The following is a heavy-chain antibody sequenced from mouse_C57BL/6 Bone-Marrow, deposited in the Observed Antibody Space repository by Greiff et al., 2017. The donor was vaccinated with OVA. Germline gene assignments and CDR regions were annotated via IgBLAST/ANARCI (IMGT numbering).Heavy chain of an antibody. J-gene: IGHJ4*01. D-gene: IGHD2-5*01. Sequence: EVQGVESGGGLVQPGGSLKLSCAASGFTFSDYYMYWVRQTPEKRLEWVAYISNGGGSTYYPDTVKGRFTISRDNAKNTLYLQMSRLKSEDTAMYYCARLDSNRWMDYWGQGTSVTVSS. V-gene: IGHV5-12*01. CDR2: ISNGGGST. CDR1: GFTFSDYY. CDR3: ARLDSNRWMDY.